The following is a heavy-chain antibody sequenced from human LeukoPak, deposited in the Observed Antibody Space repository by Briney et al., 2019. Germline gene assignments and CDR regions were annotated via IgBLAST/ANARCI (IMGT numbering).Heavy chain of an antibody. D-gene: IGHD2/OR15-2a*01. CDR2: MNPNSGNT. Sequence: ASVKVSCKSSGYTFTNHDINWVRQATGQGLEWMGWMNPNSGNTGYAQKFQGRVTMTRNTSISTAYMELSSLRSEDTAVYYCARGYFFTTSDAFDIWGQGTMVTVSS. CDR3: ARGYFFTTSDAFDI. V-gene: IGHV1-8*01. J-gene: IGHJ3*02. CDR1: GYTFTNHD.